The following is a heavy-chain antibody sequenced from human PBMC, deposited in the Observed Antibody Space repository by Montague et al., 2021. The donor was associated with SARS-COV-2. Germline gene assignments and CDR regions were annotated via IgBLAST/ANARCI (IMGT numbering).Heavy chain of an antibody. D-gene: IGHD4-23*01. CDR1: GGSFSGYY. J-gene: IGHJ4*02. Sequence: SETLSLTCAVYGGSFSGYYWTWIRRSPGKGLEWIAEINRSGTTNYNFNPSPRSRVTISVDTSKSQFSLKLSSVTAADTGVYYCARWDPQTLTLIGLRGKSASDYWGQGTLVTVSS. CDR2: INRSGTT. CDR3: ARWDPQTLTLIGLRGKSASDY. V-gene: IGHV4-34*01.